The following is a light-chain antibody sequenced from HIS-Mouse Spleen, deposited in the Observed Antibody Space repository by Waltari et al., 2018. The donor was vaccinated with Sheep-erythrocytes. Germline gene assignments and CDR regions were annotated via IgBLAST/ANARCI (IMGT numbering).Light chain of an antibody. V-gene: IGLV3-1*01. Sequence: SYALTQPPSVSVSPGQTASITCSGDKFVDKYACWYQRKPGQSPVLVTYQDSKRPSGIPERFSGSNSGNTATLTISGTQAMDEADYYCRAWDSSTVVFGGGTKLTVL. CDR1: KFVDKY. CDR2: QDS. J-gene: IGLJ2*01. CDR3: RAWDSSTVV.